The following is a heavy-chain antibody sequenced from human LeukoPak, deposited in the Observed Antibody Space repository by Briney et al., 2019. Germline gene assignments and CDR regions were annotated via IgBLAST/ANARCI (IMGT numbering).Heavy chain of an antibody. V-gene: IGHV1-46*01. Sequence: GASVKVSCKASGYTFTSYYMHWVRQAPGQGLEWMGIINPSGGSTSYAQKFQGRVTMTRDTSTSTVYMELSSLRSEDTAVYYCAKDTGAIAVAGTRAFDIWGQGTMVTVSS. D-gene: IGHD6-19*01. J-gene: IGHJ3*02. CDR2: INPSGGST. CDR3: AKDTGAIAVAGTRAFDI. CDR1: GYTFTSYY.